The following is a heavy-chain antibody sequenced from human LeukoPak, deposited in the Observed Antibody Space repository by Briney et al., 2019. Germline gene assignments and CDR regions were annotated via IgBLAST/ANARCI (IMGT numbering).Heavy chain of an antibody. D-gene: IGHD3-22*01. CDR3: AGNYYDSSENYYYYMDV. CDR2: IIPIFGTA. Sequence: ASVKVSCKASGGTFSSYAISWVRQAPGQGLEWMGGIIPIFGTANYAQKFQGRVTITTDESTSTAYMELSSLRSEDTAVYYCAGNYYDSSENYYYYMDVRGKGTTVTVSS. CDR1: GGTFSSYA. V-gene: IGHV1-69*05. J-gene: IGHJ6*03.